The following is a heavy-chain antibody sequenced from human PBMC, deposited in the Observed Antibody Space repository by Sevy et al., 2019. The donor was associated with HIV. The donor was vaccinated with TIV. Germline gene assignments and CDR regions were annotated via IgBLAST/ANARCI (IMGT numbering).Heavy chain of an antibody. J-gene: IGHJ5*02. V-gene: IGHV3-30*18. CDR3: AKDLGGYCSGGSCYPGWFDP. D-gene: IGHD2-15*01. CDR1: GFTFSSYG. CDR2: ISYDGSNK. Sequence: GGSLRLSCAASGFTFSSYGMYWVRQAPGKGLEWVAVISYDGSNKYYADSVKGRFTISRDNSKNTLYLQMNSLRAEDTAVYYCAKDLGGYCSGGSCYPGWFDPWGQGTLVTVSS.